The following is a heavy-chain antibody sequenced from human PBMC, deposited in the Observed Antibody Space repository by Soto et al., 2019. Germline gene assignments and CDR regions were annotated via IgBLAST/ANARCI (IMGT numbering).Heavy chain of an antibody. CDR2: ISWNSGSI. CDR3: AKDITAAVAPAFDI. CDR1: GFTFDDYA. V-gene: IGHV3-9*01. D-gene: IGHD6-19*01. J-gene: IGHJ3*02. Sequence: PGGSLRLSCAASGFTFDDYAMHWVRQAPGKGLEWVSGISWNSGSIGYADSVKGRFTISRDNAKNSLYLQMNSLRAEDTALYHCAKDITAAVAPAFDIWGQGTMVTVSS.